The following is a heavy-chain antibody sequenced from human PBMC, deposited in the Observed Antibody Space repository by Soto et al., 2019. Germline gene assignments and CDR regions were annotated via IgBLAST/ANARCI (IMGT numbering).Heavy chain of an antibody. V-gene: IGHV4-59*01. D-gene: IGHD2-15*01. CDR3: AREGDCSGGSCYSFWFDP. CDR1: GGSISSYY. J-gene: IGHJ5*02. CDR2: IYYSGST. Sequence: KPSETLSLTCTVSGGSISSYYWSRIRQPPGKGLEWIGYIYYSGSTNYNPSLKSRVTISVDTSKNQFSLKLSSVTAADTAVYYCAREGDCSGGSCYSFWFDPWGQGTLVPVSS.